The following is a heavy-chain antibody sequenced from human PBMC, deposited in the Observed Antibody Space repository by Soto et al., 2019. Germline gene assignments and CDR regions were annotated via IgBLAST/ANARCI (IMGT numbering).Heavy chain of an antibody. Sequence: QVQLVQSGAEVKKPGASVKVSCKASGYTFTSYGISWVRQAPGQGLEWMGWISAYNGNTNYAQKLQGRVTMTTDTSTSTAYMELRSLRSDDTAMYYCARDHHPGIAVAGTEWHYWGQGTLVTVSS. V-gene: IGHV1-18*01. CDR3: ARDHHPGIAVAGTEWHY. CDR2: ISAYNGNT. J-gene: IGHJ4*02. D-gene: IGHD6-19*01. CDR1: GYTFTSYG.